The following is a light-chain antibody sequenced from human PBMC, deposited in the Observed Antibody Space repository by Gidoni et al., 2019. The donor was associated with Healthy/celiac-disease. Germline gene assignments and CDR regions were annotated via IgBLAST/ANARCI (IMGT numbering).Light chain of an antibody. J-gene: IGKJ3*01. Sequence: EIQLTQSPSFLSASVGDRVTITCRGSQGISSYLALYQQKPGKAPKLLIYAASTLQSGVPSRFSGSGSGTEFTLTLSSLQPEDFATYYCQQLNSYPFTFGPGTKVDIE. CDR1: QGISSY. V-gene: IGKV1-9*01. CDR2: AAS. CDR3: QQLNSYPFT.